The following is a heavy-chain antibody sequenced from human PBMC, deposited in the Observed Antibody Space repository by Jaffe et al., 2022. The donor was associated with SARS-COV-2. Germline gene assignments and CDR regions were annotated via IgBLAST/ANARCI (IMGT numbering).Heavy chain of an antibody. V-gene: IGHV5-51*01. Sequence: EVQLVQSGAEVKKPGESLKISCKGSGYSFTSYWIGWVRQMPGKGLEWMGIIYPGDSDTRYSPSFQGQVTISADKSISTAYLQWSSLKASDTAMYYCARHVAYDSSGYYYYGMDVWGQGTTVTVSS. J-gene: IGHJ6*02. CDR3: ARHVAYDSSGYYYYGMDV. CDR2: IYPGDSDT. CDR1: GYSFTSYW. D-gene: IGHD3-22*01.